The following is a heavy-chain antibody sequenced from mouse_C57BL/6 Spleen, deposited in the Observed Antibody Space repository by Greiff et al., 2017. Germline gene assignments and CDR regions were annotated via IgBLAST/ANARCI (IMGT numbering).Heavy chain of an antibody. Sequence: QVQLQQSGAELVKPGASVKMSCKASGYTFTSYWITWVKQSPGQGLEWIGDIYPGSGSTNYNEKFKSKATLTVDTSSSTAYMQLSSLTSEDSAVYYCARGEIYDGYYGYAMDYWGQGTSVTVSS. CDR1: GYTFTSYW. CDR3: ARGEIYDGYYGYAMDY. D-gene: IGHD2-3*01. V-gene: IGHV1-55*01. J-gene: IGHJ4*01. CDR2: IYPGSGST.